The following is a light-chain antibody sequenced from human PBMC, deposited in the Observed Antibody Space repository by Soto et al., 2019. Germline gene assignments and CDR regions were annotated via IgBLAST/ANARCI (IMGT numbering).Light chain of an antibody. CDR2: GAS. Sequence: ERVMTQSPATLSVSPGERATLSCRASQSISSNLAWYQQKPGQAPRLLIYGASTRATGILARFSGSGSGTEFTLTISSLEPEDFAVYYCQHRSNWRTFGQGTRLEIK. CDR3: QHRSNWRT. V-gene: IGKV3-15*01. CDR1: QSISSN. J-gene: IGKJ5*01.